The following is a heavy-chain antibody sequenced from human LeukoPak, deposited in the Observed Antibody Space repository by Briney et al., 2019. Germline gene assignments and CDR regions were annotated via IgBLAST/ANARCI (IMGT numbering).Heavy chain of an antibody. CDR2: IYYSGST. D-gene: IGHD5-18*01. CDR3: ARFGQLSWFDP. J-gene: IGHJ5*02. CDR1: SGSISSYY. V-gene: IGHV4-59*01. Sequence: PSETLSLTCTVSSGSISSYYWSWIRQPPGKGLEWIGYIYYSGSTNYNPSLKSRVTISVDTSKNQFSLKLSSVTAADTAVYYCARFGQLSWFDPWGQGTLVTVSS.